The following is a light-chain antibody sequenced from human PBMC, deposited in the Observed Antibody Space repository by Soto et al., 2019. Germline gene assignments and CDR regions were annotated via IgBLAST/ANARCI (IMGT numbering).Light chain of an antibody. CDR3: QQYSDFPYT. Sequence: EIVLTQSPDTLSLAPRERATVSCRASQRISSRNFAWYQQKPGQPPRLLIYGASSRATGIPDRFSGSGSVTDFTLSINRLEPEDFAVYYCQQYSDFPYTFGQGTKLEV. CDR1: QRISSRN. CDR2: GAS. J-gene: IGKJ2*01. V-gene: IGKV3-20*01.